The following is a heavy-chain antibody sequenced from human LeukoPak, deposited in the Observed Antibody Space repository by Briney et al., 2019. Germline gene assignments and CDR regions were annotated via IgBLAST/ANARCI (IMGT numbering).Heavy chain of an antibody. CDR3: ARQRGVTRAGDY. CDR1: GYRFTSDW. CDR2: IYPGDSDS. Sequence: GESLKISCKGSGYRFTSDWIAWVHQMPGKGLEWMGIIYPGDSDSRYSPSFQGQVTISADKSINTAYLQWSSLKASDTAMYYCARQRGVTRAGDYWGQGTLVTVSS. D-gene: IGHD4-17*01. V-gene: IGHV5-51*07. J-gene: IGHJ4*02.